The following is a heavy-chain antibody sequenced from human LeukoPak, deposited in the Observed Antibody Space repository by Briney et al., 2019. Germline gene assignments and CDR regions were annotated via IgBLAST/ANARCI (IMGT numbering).Heavy chain of an antibody. CDR1: GFSISGYD. J-gene: IGHJ4*02. CDR3: ARDGSAVTFGGVVASRPLFDY. D-gene: IGHD3-16*02. Sequence: GRSLRLSCAASGFSISGYDMHWVRQAPGKGLEWVAIISSDGINKYYADSVKGRFTISRDNSQNTLYLQMNSLRSEDTAVFYCARDGSAVTFGGVVASRPLFDYWGQGTLVTVSS. CDR2: ISSDGINK. V-gene: IGHV3-30-3*01.